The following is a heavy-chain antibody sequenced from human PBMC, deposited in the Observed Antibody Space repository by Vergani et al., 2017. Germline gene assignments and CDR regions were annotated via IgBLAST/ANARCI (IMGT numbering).Heavy chain of an antibody. Sequence: QVQLQESGPGLVKPSETLSLTCTVSGGSISSYYWSWIRQPPGKGLEWIGYIYYSGSTNYNPSLKSRVTISVDTSKNQFSLKLSSVAAAETAVYYCARGGSGSYSCNGFDPWGQGTLVTVSS. D-gene: IGHD3-10*01. CDR1: GGSISSYY. J-gene: IGHJ5*02. V-gene: IGHV4-59*01. CDR2: IYYSGST. CDR3: ARGGSGSYSCNGFDP.